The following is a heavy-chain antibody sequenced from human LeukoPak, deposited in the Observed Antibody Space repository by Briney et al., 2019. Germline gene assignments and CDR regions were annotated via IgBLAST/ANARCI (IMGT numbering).Heavy chain of an antibody. D-gene: IGHD1-1*01. CDR2: ITPSDSYT. J-gene: IGHJ4*02. CDR3: ATSLVHNPCDF. V-gene: IGHV5-10-1*01. Sequence: GESLMISVQRSAYRFSAMSSTWARQMPGKGLEWMGRITPSDSYTNYSPSFRGHVTISADKSITTAYLQWSSLSAADTAMYYCATSLVHNPCDFWAQGPLVTVSS. CDR1: AYRFSAMS.